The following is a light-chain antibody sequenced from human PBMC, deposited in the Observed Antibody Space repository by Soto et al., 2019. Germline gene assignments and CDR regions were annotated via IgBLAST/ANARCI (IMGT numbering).Light chain of an antibody. V-gene: IGKV1-39*01. J-gene: IGKJ5*01. Sequence: THAPGTLSFSPGEIATLSFRASQGIGDTLAWYQQKPGKAPKLLIYAASTLQSGVPSRFSGSGFGTDFTLTVSSLQPEDFATYYCQQNFSPPPVTFGQGTRLEIK. CDR3: QQNFSPPPVT. CDR2: AAS. CDR1: QGIGDT.